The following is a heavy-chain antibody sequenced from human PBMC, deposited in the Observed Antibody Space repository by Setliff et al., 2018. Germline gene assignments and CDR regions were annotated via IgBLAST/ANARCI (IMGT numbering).Heavy chain of an antibody. J-gene: IGHJ3*02. V-gene: IGHV5-51*01. CDR2: IYPGDSDT. Sequence: PGESLKISCKGSGYSLTSYWIGWVRQVPGKGLEWMGIIYPGDSDTRYSPSFQGQVTISVDKSISTVYLHWSSLKASDTAMYYCARSPLDDAFDIWGQGTMVTVSS. CDR1: GYSLTSYW. CDR3: ARSPLDDAFDI.